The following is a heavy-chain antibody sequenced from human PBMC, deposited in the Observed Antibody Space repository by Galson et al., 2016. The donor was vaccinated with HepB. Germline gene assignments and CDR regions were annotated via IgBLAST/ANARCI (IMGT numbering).Heavy chain of an antibody. J-gene: IGHJ6*02. Sequence: SLRLSCAASEITLSAYVMHWVRQAPGKGLEWVAVIWSDGSSKYYADSVKGRFTISRDTSKNTLYLQMNSLRAEDTAVYYCARDRYGDNGYYYGMDVWGQGTTVTVSS. D-gene: IGHD4-17*01. CDR2: IWSDGSSK. V-gene: IGHV3-33*01. CDR1: EITLSAYV. CDR3: ARDRYGDNGYYYGMDV.